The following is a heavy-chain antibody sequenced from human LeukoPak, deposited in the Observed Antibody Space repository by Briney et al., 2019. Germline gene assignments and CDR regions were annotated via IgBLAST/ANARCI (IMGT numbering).Heavy chain of an antibody. J-gene: IGHJ4*02. CDR2: ISSSSSTI. V-gene: IGHV3-48*01. CDR1: GFTFSSYS. Sequence: GGSLRLSCAASGFTFSSYSMNWVRQAPGKGLEWVSYISSSSSTIYYADSVKGRFTNSRDNAKNSLYLQMNSLRAEDTAVYYCARDEGYFDYWGQGTLVTVSS. CDR3: ARDEGYFDY.